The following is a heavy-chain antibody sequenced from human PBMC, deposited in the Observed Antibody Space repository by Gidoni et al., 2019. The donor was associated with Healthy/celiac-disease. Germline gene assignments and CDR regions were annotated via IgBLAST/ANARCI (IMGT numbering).Heavy chain of an antibody. CDR1: GYTFTSYY. Sequence: QVQLVQSGAEVKKPGASVKVSCQASGYTFTSYYMHWWRQAPGQGLEWMGIINPSGGSTSYAQKFQGRVTMTRDTSTSTVYMELSSLRSEDTAVYYCARVGGEIYIGDIAADQEYFQHWGQGTLVTVSS. CDR3: ARVGGEIYIGDIAADQEYFQH. D-gene: IGHD6-13*01. J-gene: IGHJ1*01. CDR2: INPSGGST. V-gene: IGHV1-46*01.